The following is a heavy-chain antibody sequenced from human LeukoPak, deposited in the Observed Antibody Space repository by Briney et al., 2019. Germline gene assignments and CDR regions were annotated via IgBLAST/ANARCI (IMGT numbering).Heavy chain of an antibody. CDR1: GFTFNNYA. J-gene: IGHJ4*02. V-gene: IGHV3-23*01. D-gene: IGHD3-22*01. CDR2: ISGSGGST. CDR3: AKDPLSYYDSSGYRYFDY. Sequence: GGSLRLSCAASGFTFNNYAMNWVRQAPGKGLEWVSGISGSGGSTYYADSVKGRFTISRHNSKNTLYLQMNRLGAEDTAVYFCAKDPLSYYDSSGYRYFDYWGQGTLVTVSS.